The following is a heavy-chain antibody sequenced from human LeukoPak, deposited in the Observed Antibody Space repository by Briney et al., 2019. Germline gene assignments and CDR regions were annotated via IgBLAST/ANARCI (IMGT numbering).Heavy chain of an antibody. CDR3: AKPQVVVTAIFDY. CDR1: GFTFSSYA. Sequence: GGSLRLSCAASGFTFSSYAMSWVRQAPGKGLEWVSAISGSGGSTYYADSVKGRFTISRDNSKDTLYLQMNSLRAEDTAVYYCAKPQVVVTAIFDYWGQGTLVTVSS. V-gene: IGHV3-23*01. D-gene: IGHD2-21*02. CDR2: ISGSGGST. J-gene: IGHJ4*02.